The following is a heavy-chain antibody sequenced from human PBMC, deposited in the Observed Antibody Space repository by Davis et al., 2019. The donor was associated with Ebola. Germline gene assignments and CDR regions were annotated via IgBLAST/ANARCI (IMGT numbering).Heavy chain of an antibody. CDR3: ARGGIAARQYYYYGMDV. D-gene: IGHD6-6*01. CDR1: GFTFSNHW. V-gene: IGHV3-74*01. CDR2: IKTDGSVT. J-gene: IGHJ6*02. Sequence: PGGSLRLSCAASGFTFSNHWMHWVRQAPGKGLVWVSRIKTDGSVTGYADSVKGRFTISRDNAKNTLYLQMNSLRAEDTAVYYCARGGIAARQYYYYGMDVWGQGTTVTVSS.